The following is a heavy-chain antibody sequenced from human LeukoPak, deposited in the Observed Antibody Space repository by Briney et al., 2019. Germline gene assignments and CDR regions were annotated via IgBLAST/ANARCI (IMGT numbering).Heavy chain of an antibody. Sequence: SETLSLTCTVSGGSISSSSYYWGWIRQPPGKGLEWIGSIYYSGSTYYNPSLKSRVTISVDTSKNQFSLKLSSVTAAGTAVYYCARLFLKNRYIDYWGQGTLVTVSS. CDR2: IYYSGST. D-gene: IGHD2-2*02. J-gene: IGHJ4*02. CDR1: GGSISSSSYY. CDR3: ARLFLKNRYIDY. V-gene: IGHV4-39*01.